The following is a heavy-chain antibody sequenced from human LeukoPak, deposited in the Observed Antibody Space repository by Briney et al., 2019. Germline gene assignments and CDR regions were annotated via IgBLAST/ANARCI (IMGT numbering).Heavy chain of an antibody. Sequence: SETLSLTCTVSGYSISSGYYWGWIRQPPGKGLEWIGSIYHSGSTYYNPSLKSRVTISVDTSKNQFSLKLSSVTAADTAVYYCAKDIVVVPVARAAFDIWGQGTMVTVSS. CDR2: IYHSGST. D-gene: IGHD2-2*01. CDR1: GYSISSGYY. V-gene: IGHV4-38-2*02. CDR3: AKDIVVVPVARAAFDI. J-gene: IGHJ3*02.